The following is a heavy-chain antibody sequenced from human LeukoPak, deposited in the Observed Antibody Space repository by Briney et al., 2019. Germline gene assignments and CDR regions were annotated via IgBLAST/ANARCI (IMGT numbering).Heavy chain of an antibody. D-gene: IGHD3-10*01. Sequence: GGSLRLSFAASGFTFRDYYMKWVRQAPGKGLEWVSFISGGANTIYYADSVKGRFTISRHNAKNSLYLQMNSLRAEDTAVYYCAREGRYYGSGSHRDGFDIWGQGTMVTVSS. CDR2: ISGGANTI. V-gene: IGHV3-11*04. CDR3: AREGRYYGSGSHRDGFDI. J-gene: IGHJ3*02. CDR1: GFTFRDYY.